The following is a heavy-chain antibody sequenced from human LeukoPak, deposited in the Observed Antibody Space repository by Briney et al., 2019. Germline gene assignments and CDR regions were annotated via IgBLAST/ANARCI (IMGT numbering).Heavy chain of an antibody. CDR2: IYTSGST. CDR1: GGSISSYY. CDR3: ARVLGVGXXSWAFDX. Sequence: SETLSLTCTVSGGSISSYYGSWIRQPAGKGLEWIGRIYTSGSTNYNPSLKSRVTISVDTSKNQFSRKLSSVTAADTAVYYCARVLGVGXXSWAFDXWGQGTMVTVSS. D-gene: IGHD1-26*01. J-gene: IGHJ3*02. V-gene: IGHV4-4*07.